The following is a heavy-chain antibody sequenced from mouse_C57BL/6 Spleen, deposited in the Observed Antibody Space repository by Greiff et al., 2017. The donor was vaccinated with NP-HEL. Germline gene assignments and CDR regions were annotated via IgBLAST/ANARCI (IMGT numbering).Heavy chain of an antibody. CDR2: IDPNSGGT. CDR3: ARQDYYGSSYRYFDV. J-gene: IGHJ1*03. Sequence: QVHVKQSGAELVKPGASVKLSCKASGYTFTSYWMHWVKQRPGRGLEWIGRIDPNSGGTKYNEKFKSKATLTVDKPSSTAYMQLSSLTSEDSAVYYCARQDYYGSSYRYFDVWGTGTTVTVSS. D-gene: IGHD1-1*01. CDR1: GYTFTSYW. V-gene: IGHV1-72*01.